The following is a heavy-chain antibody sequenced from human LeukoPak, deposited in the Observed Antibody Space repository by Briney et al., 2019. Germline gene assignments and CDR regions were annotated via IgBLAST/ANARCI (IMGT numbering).Heavy chain of an antibody. V-gene: IGHV1-69*13. Sequence: SVKVSCKASGGTFISYAISWVRQAPGQGLEWMGGIIPIFGTANYAQKFQGRVTITVDESTSTAYMELSSLRSEDTAVYYCARYSYYDSSGYPTDYYYGMDVWGQGTTVTVSS. D-gene: IGHD3-22*01. J-gene: IGHJ6*02. CDR2: IIPIFGTA. CDR3: ARYSYYDSSGYPTDYYYGMDV. CDR1: GGTFISYA.